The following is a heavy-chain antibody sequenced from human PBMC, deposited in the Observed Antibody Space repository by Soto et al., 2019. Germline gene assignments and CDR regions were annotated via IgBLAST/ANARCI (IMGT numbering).Heavy chain of an antibody. J-gene: IGHJ4*02. D-gene: IGHD5-12*01. CDR2: LYWDHDK. CDR3: AHNIAPWRVDY. Sequence: QITLKQSGPTLVKPTQPLTLTCSFSGFSLTTSGVGVGWIRQPPGPALEWLALLYWDHDKRYSPSLKSMLTLTSDTSKNLSVPTMTNMDPVDTATHYGAHNIAPWRVDYWGQGTLVTFSS. CDR1: GFSLTTSGVG. V-gene: IGHV2-5*02.